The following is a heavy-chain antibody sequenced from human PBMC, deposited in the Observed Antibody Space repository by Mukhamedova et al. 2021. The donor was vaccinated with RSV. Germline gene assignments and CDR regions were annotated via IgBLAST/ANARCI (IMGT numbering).Heavy chain of an antibody. J-gene: IGHJ4*02. Sequence: IPIFGTANYAQKFQGRVTITADESTSTAYMELSSLRSEDTAVYYCARANWGSGSYYRYYFDYWGQGTLVTVSS. CDR3: ARANWGSGSYYRYYFDY. V-gene: IGHV1-69*01. CDR2: IPIFGTA. D-gene: IGHD3-10*01.